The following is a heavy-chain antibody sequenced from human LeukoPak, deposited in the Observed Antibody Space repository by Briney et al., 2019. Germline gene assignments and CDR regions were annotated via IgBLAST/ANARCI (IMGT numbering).Heavy chain of an antibody. D-gene: IGHD3-22*01. CDR2: TSSDGSNK. V-gene: IGHV3-30-3*01. Sequence: PGWSLRLSCAASGFTFSRYAMHWVRQAPGKGLEWVAVTSSDGSNKDYADSVKGRFTISRDNSKNTLYLQMNSLRAEDTAVYYCAKDVYYDRSGYYFYYYGMDVWGQGTTVTVSS. CDR1: GFTFSRYA. CDR3: AKDVYYDRSGYYFYYYGMDV. J-gene: IGHJ6*02.